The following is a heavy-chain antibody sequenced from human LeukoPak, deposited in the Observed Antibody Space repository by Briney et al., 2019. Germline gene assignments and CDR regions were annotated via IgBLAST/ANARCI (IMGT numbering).Heavy chain of an antibody. Sequence: GGSLRLSCAAPGFTFSNYWMHWVRQAPGKGLVWVSRINSDGSSTSYADSVKGRFTISRDNAKNTLYLQMTSLRAEDTAVYYCARGDSSGYFGVVDYWGQGTLVTVSS. D-gene: IGHD3-22*01. V-gene: IGHV3-74*01. CDR3: ARGDSSGYFGVVDY. J-gene: IGHJ4*02. CDR2: INSDGSST. CDR1: GFTFSNYW.